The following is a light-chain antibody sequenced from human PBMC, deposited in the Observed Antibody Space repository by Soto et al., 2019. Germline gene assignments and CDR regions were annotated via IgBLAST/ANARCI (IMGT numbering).Light chain of an antibody. J-gene: IGKJ1*01. CDR2: GVS. CDR1: HSVTTH. Sequence: EIVLTQSPDTLSLSPGERATLSCWASHSVTTHLAWFQQSPGQTPRLLIYGVSRRATGIPDRFSGSGSGTDFTLTISRLEPEDFAVYYCQQYGSSPLWTFGQGTKVDIK. CDR3: QQYGSSPLWT. V-gene: IGKV3-20*01.